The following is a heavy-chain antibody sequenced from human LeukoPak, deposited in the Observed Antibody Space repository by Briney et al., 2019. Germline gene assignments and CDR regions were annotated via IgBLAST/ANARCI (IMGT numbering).Heavy chain of an antibody. CDR3: ARHDSYSSSFPYNWFDP. CDR2: INPSIGST. J-gene: IGHJ5*02. V-gene: IGHV1-46*01. CDR1: RYTFTSYY. Sequence: ASVKVSCKASRYTFTSYYIHWVRQAPGQGLEWMGIINPSIGSTIYSQKFQGRVTMTRDTSTSTVYMELSSLKSEDTAVFYCARHDSYSSSFPYNWFDPWGQGTLVTVSS. D-gene: IGHD6-13*01.